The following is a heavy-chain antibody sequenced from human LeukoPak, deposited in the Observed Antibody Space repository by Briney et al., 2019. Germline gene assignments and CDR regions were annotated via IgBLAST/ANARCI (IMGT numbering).Heavy chain of an antibody. D-gene: IGHD1-26*01. J-gene: IGHJ3*02. Sequence: GGSPRLSCAAPGFTLADYTTYSGREAPGEGLGRGLGIKWDSTYKAYADSVRGRFTISRDNHRNSLYLDMNRLRAEDMALYYRAKERATVGAPRLYTPDMWGHGTMVIVSS. CDR3: AKERATVGAPRLYTPDM. V-gene: IGHV3-9*03. CDR2: IKWDSTYK. CDR1: GFTLADYT.